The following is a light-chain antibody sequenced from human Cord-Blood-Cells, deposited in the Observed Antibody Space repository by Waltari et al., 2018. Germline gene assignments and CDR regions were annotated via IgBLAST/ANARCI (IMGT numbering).Light chain of an antibody. CDR3: SSYTSSSTLV. CDR2: DVS. V-gene: IGLV2-14*01. CDR1: SIDVGGYNY. J-gene: IGLJ1*01. Sequence: QSALTPPASVSGSPGQSIPISCTGTSIDVGGYNYVSWYQQHPGKAPKLMIYDVSNRPSGVSNRFSGSKSGNTASLTISGLQAEDEADYYCSSYTSSSTLVFGTGTKVTVL.